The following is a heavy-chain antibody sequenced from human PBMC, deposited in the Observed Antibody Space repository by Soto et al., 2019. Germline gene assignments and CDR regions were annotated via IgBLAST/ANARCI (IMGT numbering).Heavy chain of an antibody. J-gene: IGHJ4*02. D-gene: IGHD5-18*01. CDR2: IHYSGSS. Sequence: PSETLSLTCTVSGDSISSSGYFWAWIRQTPEKGLEWIASIHYSGSSHYAPSLKSRVTISRDTSKNQFFLRLSSVTATDTAVYFCERFVETAMLREAFDYWCQAILVTVS. CDR3: ERFVETAMLREAFDY. CDR1: GDSISSSGYF. V-gene: IGHV4-39*01.